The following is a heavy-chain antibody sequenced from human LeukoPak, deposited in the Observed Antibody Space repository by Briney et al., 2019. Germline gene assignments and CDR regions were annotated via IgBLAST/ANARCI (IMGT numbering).Heavy chain of an antibody. J-gene: IGHJ4*02. CDR2: ISSSSSYI. V-gene: IGHV3-21*01. Sequence: GGSLRLSCSASGFTFSSFGMHWVRQPPGRGLEWVSSISSSSSYIYYADSVKGRVTISRDNAKNSLYLQINSLRAEDTAVYYCARGLVPMAAFDYWGQGTLVTVSS. CDR3: ARGLVPMAAFDY. D-gene: IGHD6-6*01. CDR1: GFTFSSFG.